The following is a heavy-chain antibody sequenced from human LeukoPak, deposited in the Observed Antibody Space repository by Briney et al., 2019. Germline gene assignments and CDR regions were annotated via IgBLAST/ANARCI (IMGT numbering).Heavy chain of an antibody. V-gene: IGHV3-30*02. Sequence: GGPLRLSCAASGFTFSSSGMHWVRDAPGKGLEWVAFIRYDGTSKYYADSVKRRFTISRDNFKNTVYLQVNSLRAEDAAVYYCAKDTRGSYSDYWGQGTLVTVSS. CDR3: AKDTRGSYSDY. CDR2: IRYDGTSK. CDR1: GFTFSSSG. J-gene: IGHJ4*02. D-gene: IGHD1-26*01.